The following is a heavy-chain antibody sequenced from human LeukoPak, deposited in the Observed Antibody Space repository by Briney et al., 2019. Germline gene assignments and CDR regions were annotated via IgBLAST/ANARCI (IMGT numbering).Heavy chain of an antibody. CDR2: IIPIFGTA. D-gene: IGHD3-10*01. CDR3: ARGDTMVRGVISYYYMDV. J-gene: IGHJ6*03. V-gene: IGHV1-69*01. CDR1: GGTFSSYA. Sequence: SVKVSCKASGGTFSSYAISWVRQAPGQGLEWMGGIIPIFGTANYAQKFQGRVTITADESTSTAYMELSSLRSEDTAVYYCARGDTMVRGVISYYYMDVWGKGTTVTISS.